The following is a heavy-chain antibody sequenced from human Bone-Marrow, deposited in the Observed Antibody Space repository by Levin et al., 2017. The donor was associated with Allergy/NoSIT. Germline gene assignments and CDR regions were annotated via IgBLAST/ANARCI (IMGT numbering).Heavy chain of an antibody. CDR2: VIPVRGTS. CDR3: ARGGYCSGGSCYSGHNWFDP. D-gene: IGHD2-15*01. V-gene: IGHV1-69*11. J-gene: IGHJ5*02. Sequence: SVKVSCKASGATFINYAINWVRQAPGQGLEWMGRVIPVRGTSDYAQRFQGRVTITADESTNTAYMELSSPGSEDTAFYFCARGGYCSGGSCYSGHNWFDPWGQGTLVTVSS. CDR1: GATFINYA.